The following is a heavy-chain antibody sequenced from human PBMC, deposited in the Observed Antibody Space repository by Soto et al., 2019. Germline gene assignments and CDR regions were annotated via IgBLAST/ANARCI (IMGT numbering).Heavy chain of an antibody. D-gene: IGHD6-13*01. Sequence: GGSLRLSCAASGFTFSRFWMHWVRQAPGKGLVWVSRINTDGSSTAYADSVKGRFTISRDNAKNTLYLQMDSLRAEDTGVYYCTRDPGAYSSTWSFYFDSWGQGTLVTVS. CDR1: GFTFSRFW. CDR2: INTDGSST. J-gene: IGHJ4*02. CDR3: TRDPGAYSSTWSFYFDS. V-gene: IGHV3-74*01.